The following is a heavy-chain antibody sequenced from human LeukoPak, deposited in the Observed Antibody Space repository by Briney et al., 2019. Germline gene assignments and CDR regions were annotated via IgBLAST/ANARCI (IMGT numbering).Heavy chain of an antibody. Sequence: GGSLRLSCAASGFTFSSYAMHWVRQAPGKGLEWVSYISSSGSTIYYADSVKGRFTISRDNAKNSLYLQMNSLRAEDTAVYYCARDRTGDDYGDYGEDYWGQGTLVTVSS. V-gene: IGHV3-48*03. CDR1: GFTFSSYA. J-gene: IGHJ4*02. CDR3: ARDRTGDDYGDYGEDY. D-gene: IGHD4-17*01. CDR2: ISSSGSTI.